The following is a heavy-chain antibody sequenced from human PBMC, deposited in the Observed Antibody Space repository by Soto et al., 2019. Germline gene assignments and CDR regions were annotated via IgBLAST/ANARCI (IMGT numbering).Heavy chain of an antibody. CDR2: ISGSGGST. Sequence: PGGSLRLSCAASGFTFSSYAMSWVRQAPGKGLEWVSAISGSGGSTYYADSVKGRFTISRDNSKNTLYLQMNSLRAEGTAVYYCAKSASIAARPPYYFDYWGQGTLVTVSS. D-gene: IGHD6-6*01. CDR3: AKSASIAARPPYYFDY. CDR1: GFTFSSYA. J-gene: IGHJ4*02. V-gene: IGHV3-23*01.